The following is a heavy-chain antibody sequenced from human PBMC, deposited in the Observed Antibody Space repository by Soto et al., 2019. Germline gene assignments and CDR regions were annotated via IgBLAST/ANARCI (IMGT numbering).Heavy chain of an antibody. D-gene: IGHD4-17*01. V-gene: IGHV4-59*01. CDR3: ARDSDGDYYFDY. Sequence: KTSETLSLTCTVSGGSISSYYWSWIRQPPGKGLEWIGYIYYSGSTNYNPSLKSRVTISVDTSKNQFSLKLSSVTAADTAVYYCARDSDGDYYFDYWGQGSLVTVSS. J-gene: IGHJ4*02. CDR2: IYYSGST. CDR1: GGSISSYY.